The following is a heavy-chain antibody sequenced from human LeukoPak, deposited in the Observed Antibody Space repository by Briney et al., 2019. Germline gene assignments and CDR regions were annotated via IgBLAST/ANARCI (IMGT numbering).Heavy chain of an antibody. CDR1: GFTFSKSW. Sequence: PGGSLRLSCAVSGFTFSKSWMHWVRHAPGKGLVWVSRINSDESVTNYADSVKGRLTISRDNAKNTLYLQMNSLRAEDTAVYYCTREGGSPGYFDYWAQGTLVTVSS. J-gene: IGHJ4*02. CDR2: INSDESVT. CDR3: TREGGSPGYFDY. V-gene: IGHV3-74*01. D-gene: IGHD3-16*01.